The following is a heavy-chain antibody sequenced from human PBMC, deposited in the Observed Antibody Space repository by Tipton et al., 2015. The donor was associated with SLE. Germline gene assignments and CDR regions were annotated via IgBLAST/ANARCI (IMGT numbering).Heavy chain of an antibody. CDR2: VNHSGST. CDR3: ARHQRSPHIVVVIDWYFDL. CDR1: GGSFSGYY. J-gene: IGHJ2*01. D-gene: IGHD2-21*01. Sequence: TLSLTCAVYGGSFSGYYWSWIRQPPGNGLEWIGEVNHSGSTNYNPSLKSRVTIFVDTSKNQFSLKLSSVTAADTAVYYCARHQRSPHIVVVIDWYFDLWGRGTLVTVSS. V-gene: IGHV4-34*01.